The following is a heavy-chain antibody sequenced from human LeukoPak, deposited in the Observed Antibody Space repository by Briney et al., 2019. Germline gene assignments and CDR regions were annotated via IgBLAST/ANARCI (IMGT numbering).Heavy chain of an antibody. CDR1: GYSISSGYY. J-gene: IGHJ2*01. CDR2: IYHSGST. Sequence: SETLFLTCAVSGYSISSGYYWGWVRQPPGKGLEWIASIYHSGSTYHNPALKSRVTISVDTSKNQFSLKLNSVTATDTAVYYCGRHRYYYDTNGYSFDLWGRGTLVTVSS. CDR3: GRHRYYYDTNGYSFDL. D-gene: IGHD3-22*01. V-gene: IGHV4-38-2*01.